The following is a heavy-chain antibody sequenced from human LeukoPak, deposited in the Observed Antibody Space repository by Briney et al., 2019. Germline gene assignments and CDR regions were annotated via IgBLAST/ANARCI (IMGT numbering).Heavy chain of an antibody. CDR2: IWYDGSNK. Sequence: GGSLRLSCAASGFTFSSYGMHWVRQAPGKGLEWVAVIWYDGSNKYYADSVKGRFTISRDNSKNTLYLQMNSLRAEDTAVYYCASSYDFWSGYYTMPGAFDIWGQGTMVTVSS. CDR1: GFTFSSYG. D-gene: IGHD3-3*01. V-gene: IGHV3-33*01. CDR3: ASSYDFWSGYYTMPGAFDI. J-gene: IGHJ3*02.